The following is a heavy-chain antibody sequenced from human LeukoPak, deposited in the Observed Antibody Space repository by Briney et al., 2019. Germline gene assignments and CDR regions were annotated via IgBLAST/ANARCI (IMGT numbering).Heavy chain of an antibody. D-gene: IGHD6-6*01. V-gene: IGHV3-30*02. J-gene: IGHJ4*02. CDR1: GFTFSSYG. CDR2: IRYDGSNK. CDR3: AKDSIAARRVDY. Sequence: AGGSLRLSCAASGFTFSSYGMHWVRQAPGKGLEWVAFIRYDGSNKYYADSVKGRFTISRDNSKNTLYLQINSLRAEDTAVYYCAKDSIAARRVDYWGQGTLVTVSS.